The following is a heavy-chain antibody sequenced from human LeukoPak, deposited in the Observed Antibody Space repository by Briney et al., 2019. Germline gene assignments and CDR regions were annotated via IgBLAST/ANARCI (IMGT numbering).Heavy chain of an antibody. D-gene: IGHD2-2*02. Sequence: SETLSLTCAVPVGSINSGNWWSWVRHPPRKGLEWSGEIYHNGTPNYNPPLKSRVTISADTFKNHFSLKMTSVTAADTAVYYCATAPILRGEGGEHYKYGMDVWGQGTTVIVSS. J-gene: IGHJ6*02. CDR3: ATAPILRGEGGEHYKYGMDV. V-gene: IGHV4-4*02. CDR2: IYHNGTP. CDR1: VGSINSGNW.